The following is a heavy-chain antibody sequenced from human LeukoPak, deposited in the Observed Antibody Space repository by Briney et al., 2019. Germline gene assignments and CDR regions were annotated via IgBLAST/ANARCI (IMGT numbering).Heavy chain of an antibody. D-gene: IGHD3-10*01. Sequence: GGSLRLSCAASGFTFNGFSMSWVRQSPTKGLEWVANIKQDGSERYYVDSVKGRFTISRDNAKNSLSLQMNNLRVEDTAVYYCARAGSHWHYVYWGQGTVVTVSS. J-gene: IGHJ4*02. CDR1: GFTFNGFS. CDR2: IKQDGSER. CDR3: ARAGSHWHYVY. V-gene: IGHV3-7*01.